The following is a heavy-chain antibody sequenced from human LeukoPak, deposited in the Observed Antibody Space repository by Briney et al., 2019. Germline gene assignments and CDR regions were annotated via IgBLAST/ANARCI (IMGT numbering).Heavy chain of an antibody. CDR2: IIPIFGTA. CDR3: ARSLTGYSSFDP. Sequence: GASVKVSCKASGGTFSSYAISWVRQAPGQGLEWMGGIIPIFGTANYAQKFQGRVTITADKSTSTAYMELSSLRSEDTAVYYCARSLTGYSSFDPWGQGTLVTVSS. D-gene: IGHD6-13*01. V-gene: IGHV1-69*06. J-gene: IGHJ5*02. CDR1: GGTFSSYA.